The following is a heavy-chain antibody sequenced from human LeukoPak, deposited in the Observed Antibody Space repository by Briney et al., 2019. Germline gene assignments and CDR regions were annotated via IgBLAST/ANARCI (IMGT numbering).Heavy chain of an antibody. D-gene: IGHD2/OR15-2a*01. CDR2: ISDIGSI. J-gene: IGHJ4*02. CDR3: AGHHPRNTVDF. V-gene: IGHV4-59*08. CDR1: GGSISSHY. Sequence: SETLSLTCTVSGGSISSHYWSWIRQPPGKGLEWIAYISDIGSINYNPSLKSRVTISLDTSKNQSSLKLRSVTAADTAVYYCAGHHPRNTVDFWGQGTLVTVSS.